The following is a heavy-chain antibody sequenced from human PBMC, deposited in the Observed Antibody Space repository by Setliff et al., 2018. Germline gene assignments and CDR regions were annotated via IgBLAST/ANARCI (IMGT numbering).Heavy chain of an antibody. CDR3: AKCGRFAPSGWFQYVDS. CDR2: ITVSGNT. D-gene: IGHD6-19*01. J-gene: IGHJ4*02. V-gene: IGHV3-23*01. Sequence: GGSVRLSCAASGFTLSNYAMTWVRQAPGKGLEWVSAITVSGNTHYADSVKGRFTISRDNSKNTLSLQMDNLRAEDTATYYCAKCGRFAPSGWFQYVDSWAQGTLVTVSS. CDR1: GFTLSNYA.